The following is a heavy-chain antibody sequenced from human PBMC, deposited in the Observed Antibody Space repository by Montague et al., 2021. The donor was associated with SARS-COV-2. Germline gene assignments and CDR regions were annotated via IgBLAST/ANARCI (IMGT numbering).Heavy chain of an antibody. CDR2: TYYRSKWYN. J-gene: IGHJ5*02. CDR1: GDSVSSNSAA. Sequence: CAISGDSVSSNSAAWNWIRQSPSRGLEWLGRTYYRSKWYNDYAVSVKSRITINPDTSKNQFSLQLNSVTPEDTAVYYCARDDPYCTNGVCCTGNWFDPWGQGTLVTVFS. D-gene: IGHD2-8*01. CDR3: ARDDPYCTNGVCCTGNWFDP. V-gene: IGHV6-1*01.